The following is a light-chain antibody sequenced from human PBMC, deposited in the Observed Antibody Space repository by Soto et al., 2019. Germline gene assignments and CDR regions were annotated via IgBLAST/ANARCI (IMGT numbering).Light chain of an antibody. V-gene: IGLV2-23*01. CDR3: CSYAGSNSL. Sequence: QSVLTQPASVSGSPGQSIIISCTGISSDVGTYNLVSWYQQHPGKAPKLMIYEDIKRPPGVLNRFSGSKSGNTASLTISGLHAEDEADYYCCSYAGSNSLFGGGTKLTVL. J-gene: IGLJ3*02. CDR2: EDI. CDR1: SSDVGTYNL.